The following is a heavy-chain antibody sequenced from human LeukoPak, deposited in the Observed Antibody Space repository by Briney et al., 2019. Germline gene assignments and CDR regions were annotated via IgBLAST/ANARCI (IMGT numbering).Heavy chain of an antibody. CDR1: GFTFTNYA. Sequence: GGSLRLSCAASGFTFTNYAMSWVRQAPGKGLEWVSAISGSGGSTYYADSVKGRFTISRDNSKNTLYLQMNSLRAEDTAVYYCAKSVPYYYYGMDVWGQGTTVTVSS. D-gene: IGHD6-6*01. J-gene: IGHJ6*02. V-gene: IGHV3-23*01. CDR2: ISGSGGST. CDR3: AKSVPYYYYGMDV.